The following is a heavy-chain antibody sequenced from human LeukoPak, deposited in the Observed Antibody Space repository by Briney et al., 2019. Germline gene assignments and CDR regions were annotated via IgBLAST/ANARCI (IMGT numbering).Heavy chain of an antibody. CDR1: GFNFDDYA. Sequence: GGSLRLSCAASGFNFDDYAMQWVRQVPGQGLEWVSLINWDGDDTYYADSVKGRFTISRDNSKNSLYLQLNSLRTEDTALYYCVRKAGRRLKEEASVYYYYMDVWGKGTTVTISS. CDR2: INWDGDDT. CDR3: VRKAGRRLKEEASVYYYYMDV. V-gene: IGHV3-43D*03. J-gene: IGHJ6*03. D-gene: IGHD3-16*01.